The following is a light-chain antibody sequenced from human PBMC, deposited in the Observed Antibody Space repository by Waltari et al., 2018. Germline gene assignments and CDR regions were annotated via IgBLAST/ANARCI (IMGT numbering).Light chain of an antibody. CDR3: QQYYSTPPIT. CDR1: QSVLYSSNNKNY. V-gene: IGKV4-1*01. CDR2: WAS. Sequence: DIVMTQSPDSLAVSLGERATINCKSSQSVLYSSNNKNYLAWYQQKPGQPPKLLIYWASTRESGVPDRFSGRGYGTDFTLTISSLQAEDVAVYYCQQYYSTPPITFGQGTRLEIK. J-gene: IGKJ5*01.